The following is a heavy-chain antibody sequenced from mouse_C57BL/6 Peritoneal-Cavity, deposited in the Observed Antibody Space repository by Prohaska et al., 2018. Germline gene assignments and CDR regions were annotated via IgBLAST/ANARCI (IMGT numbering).Heavy chain of an antibody. CDR3: ARGYYSLYAMDY. CDR2: IDPSDSYT. J-gene: IGHJ4*01. V-gene: IGHV1-50*01. D-gene: IGHD2-12*01. CDR1: GYTFTSYL. Sequence: GAELVKPGASVKLSCKASGYTFTSYLMQWVKQRPGQGLDWIGEIDPSDSYTNYNQKIKGKATLTVDTSSSTAYMQLSSLTSEDSAVYYCARGYYSLYAMDYRGQGTSVTVSS.